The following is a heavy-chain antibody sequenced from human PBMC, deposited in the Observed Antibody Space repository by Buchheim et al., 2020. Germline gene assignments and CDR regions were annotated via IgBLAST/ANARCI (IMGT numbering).Heavy chain of an antibody. CDR1: GYSFTSHW. V-gene: IGHV5-51*01. CDR3: ARPNSAAGSYFDY. D-gene: IGHD6-13*01. J-gene: IGHJ4*02. CDR2: IFPADSDT. Sequence: EVQLVQSGAEVRKPGESLKISCKGSGYSFTSHWIGWVRQMPGKGPEWMRIIFPADSDTRYSPSFQGRITISADMSINTAYLHWSSLEASDTAIYYCARPNSAAGSYFDYWGQGTL.